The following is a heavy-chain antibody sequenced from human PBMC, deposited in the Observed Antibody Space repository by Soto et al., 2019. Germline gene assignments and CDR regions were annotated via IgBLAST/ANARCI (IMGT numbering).Heavy chain of an antibody. Sequence: GSLRLSCAASGFTFSSYAMSWVRQAPGKGLEWVSAISGSGGSTYYADSVKGRFTISRDNSKNTLYLQMNSLRAEDTAVYYCAKDPVTSDIVVVVAATPLDPDYWGQGTLVTVSS. CDR1: GFTFSSYA. CDR2: ISGSGGST. D-gene: IGHD2-15*01. J-gene: IGHJ4*02. V-gene: IGHV3-23*01. CDR3: AKDPVTSDIVVVVAATPLDPDY.